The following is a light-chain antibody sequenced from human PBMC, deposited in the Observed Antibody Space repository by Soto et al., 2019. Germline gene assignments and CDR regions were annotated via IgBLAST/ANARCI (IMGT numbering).Light chain of an antibody. V-gene: IGKV1-39*01. J-gene: IGKJ1*01. CDR2: AAS. CDR1: QSISTY. CDR3: QQSYSTPRT. Sequence: DLQMTQSPSSLSASVGDRVTITCRASQSISTYLNWYQQNPGKAPKLLIYAASSLQSGVPSKFSGSGSGTDFTLIISSLQPEDFATYYYQQSYSTPRTFGQGTKVEMK.